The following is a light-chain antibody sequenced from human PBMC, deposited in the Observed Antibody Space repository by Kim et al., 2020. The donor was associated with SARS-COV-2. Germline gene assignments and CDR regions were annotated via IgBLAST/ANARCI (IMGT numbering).Light chain of an antibody. CDR3: QQSYSTPFT. CDR2: AAS. CDR1: QSVSSF. J-gene: IGKJ2*01. V-gene: IGKV1-39*01. Sequence: DIQMTQSPSSLSASVGDRLTITCRASQSVSSFLNWYQVKPGKAPKLLIYAASSLQSGVPSRFSGSGSGTDFTLTISSLQPEDFASYFCQQSYSTPFTFGQGTKLEI.